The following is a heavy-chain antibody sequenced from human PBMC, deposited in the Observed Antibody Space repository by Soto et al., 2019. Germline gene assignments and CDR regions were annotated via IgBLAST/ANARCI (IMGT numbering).Heavy chain of an antibody. J-gene: IGHJ4*02. Sequence: QVQLQESGTGLVKPSGTLSLTCAVSGGSISSSNWWSWVRQPPGKGLEWIGEIYHSGSTNYNPSLKSRVTISVGKSKNQFSLKLRSMTAADTAVYYCALRTTVTTRLGYWGQGTLVTGSS. D-gene: IGHD4-17*01. V-gene: IGHV4-4*02. CDR3: ALRTTVTTRLGY. CDR2: IYHSGST. CDR1: GGSISSSNW.